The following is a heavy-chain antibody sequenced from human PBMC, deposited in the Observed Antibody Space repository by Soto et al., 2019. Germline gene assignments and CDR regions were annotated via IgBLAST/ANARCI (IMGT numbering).Heavy chain of an antibody. J-gene: IGHJ4*02. V-gene: IGHV3-15*01. CDR3: TTEDGPYDYIWGSYVFPVGLEKGRIDY. D-gene: IGHD3-16*01. CDR1: GFTFSNAW. Sequence: GGSLRLSCAASGFTFSNAWMSWVRQAPGKGLEWVGRIKSKTDGGTTDYAAPVKGRFTISRDDSKNTLYLQMNSLKTEDTAVYYCTTEDGPYDYIWGSYVFPVGLEKGRIDYWGQGTLVTVSS. CDR2: IKSKTDGGTT.